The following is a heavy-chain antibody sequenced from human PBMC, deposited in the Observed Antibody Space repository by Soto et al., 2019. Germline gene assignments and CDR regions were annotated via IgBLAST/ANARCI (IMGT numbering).Heavy chain of an antibody. D-gene: IGHD3-10*01. CDR3: ARGPLAMVRGVTDY. Sequence: SGTLSLTCAVYGGSFSGYYWSWIRQPPGKGLEWIGEINHSGSTNYNPSLKSRVTISVDTSKNQFSLKLSSVTAADTAVYYCARGPLAMVRGVTDYWGQGTLVTVSS. J-gene: IGHJ4*02. CDR1: GGSFSGYY. CDR2: INHSGST. V-gene: IGHV4-34*01.